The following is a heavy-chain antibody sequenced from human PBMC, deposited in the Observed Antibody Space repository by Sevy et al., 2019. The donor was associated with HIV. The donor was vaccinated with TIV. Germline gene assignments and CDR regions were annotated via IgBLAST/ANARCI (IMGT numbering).Heavy chain of an antibody. CDR1: GGSISSGDYY. Sequence: SETLSLTCTVSGGSISSGDYYWSWIRQPPGKGLEWIGYIYYSGSTYYNPSLKSRVTISVDTSKNQFSLKLSSVTAAETAVYYCARFRGMIVVTDLDAFDIWGQGTMVTVSS. D-gene: IGHD3-22*01. CDR3: ARFRGMIVVTDLDAFDI. J-gene: IGHJ3*02. V-gene: IGHV4-30-4*01. CDR2: IYYSGST.